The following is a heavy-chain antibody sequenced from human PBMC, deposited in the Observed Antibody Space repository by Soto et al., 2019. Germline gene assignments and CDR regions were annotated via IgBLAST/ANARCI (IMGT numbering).Heavy chain of an antibody. J-gene: IGHJ6*02. CDR3: AKDVDAAAGTLDPDYYYGMDV. D-gene: IGHD6-13*01. CDR2: ISGSGGST. V-gene: IGHV3-23*01. Sequence: GGSLRLSCAASGFTFSSYAMSWVRQAPGKGLEWVSAISGSGGSTYYADSVKGRFTISRDNSKNTLYLQMNSLRAEDTAVYYCAKDVDAAAGTLDPDYYYGMDVWGQGTTVTVSS. CDR1: GFTFSSYA.